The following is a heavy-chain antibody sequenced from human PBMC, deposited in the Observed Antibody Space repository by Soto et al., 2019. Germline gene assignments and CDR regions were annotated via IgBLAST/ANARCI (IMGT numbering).Heavy chain of an antibody. CDR3: AKDISGRGSFYYYYGIDV. J-gene: IGHJ6*02. CDR1: GFTFDDYA. CDR2: ISWNSGSI. V-gene: IGHV3-9*01. D-gene: IGHD3-10*01. Sequence: GGSLRLSCAASGFTFDDYAMHWVRQAPGKGLEWVSGISWNSGSIGYADSVKARFTISRDNAKNSLYLQLNSLRAEDTAFYYCAKDISGRGSFYYYYGIDVWGQGTTVTVSS.